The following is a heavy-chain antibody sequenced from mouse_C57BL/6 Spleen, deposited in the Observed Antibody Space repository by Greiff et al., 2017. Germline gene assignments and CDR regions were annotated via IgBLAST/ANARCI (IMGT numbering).Heavy chain of an antibody. J-gene: IGHJ3*01. CDR2: IYPGSGST. Sequence: VQLQQPGAELVKPGASVKMSCKASGYTFTSYWITWVKQRPGQGLEWIGDIYPGSGSTNYNEKFKSKATLTVDTSSSTAYMQLSSLTSEDSAVYYCARRDYYDYAGAWFAYWGQGTLVTVSA. V-gene: IGHV1-55*01. D-gene: IGHD2-4*01. CDR3: ARRDYYDYAGAWFAY. CDR1: GYTFTSYW.